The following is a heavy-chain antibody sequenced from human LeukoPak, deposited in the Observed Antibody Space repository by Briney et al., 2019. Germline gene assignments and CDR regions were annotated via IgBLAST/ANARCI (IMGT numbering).Heavy chain of an antibody. CDR1: GFTFTSYS. D-gene: IGHD2-2*01. V-gene: IGHV3-21*01. J-gene: IGHJ6*02. CDR2: ISSSSSYI. CDR3: AREACSSTSCYLRYYGVDV. Sequence: PGGSLRLSCAASGFTFTSYSMNWVRQAPGKGLEWVSYISSSSSYIYYADSVKGRFTISRDNARNSLYLQMNSLRAEDTAVYYCAREACSSTSCYLRYYGVDVWGQGTTATVSS.